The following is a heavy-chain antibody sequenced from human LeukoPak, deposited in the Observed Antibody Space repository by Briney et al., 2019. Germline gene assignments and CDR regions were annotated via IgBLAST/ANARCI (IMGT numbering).Heavy chain of an antibody. CDR3: ARANYYDTSGYSRGAFDV. CDR2: IYHSGST. Sequence: SSETLSLTCAVSGYSFTSGFYWGWIRQPPGKGLEWIGSIYHSGSTYYNPSLKSRVTISVDTSKNQFSLKLSSVTAADTAVYYCARANYYDTSGYSRGAFDVWGQGTMVTVSS. J-gene: IGHJ3*01. V-gene: IGHV4-38-2*01. CDR1: GYSFTSGFY. D-gene: IGHD3-22*01.